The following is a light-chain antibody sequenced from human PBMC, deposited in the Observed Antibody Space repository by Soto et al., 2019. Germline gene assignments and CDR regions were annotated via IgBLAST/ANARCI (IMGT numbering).Light chain of an antibody. CDR2: DIS. V-gene: IGKV3D-15*01. Sequence: ETVMTQFPATLSGSPGERATLCCWASQSVSTNLAWYQQQPGQPARLLIYDISNRATGIPARFSGSGSETEFALTITSLQSEDFAVYYCQQYDTWPLTFGGGTKVEIK. J-gene: IGKJ4*01. CDR1: QSVSTN. CDR3: QQYDTWPLT.